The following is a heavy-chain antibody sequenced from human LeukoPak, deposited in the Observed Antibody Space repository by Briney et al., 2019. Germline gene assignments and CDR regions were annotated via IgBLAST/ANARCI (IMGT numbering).Heavy chain of an antibody. CDR3: ARVAAAITPVDN. CDR2: ISSDGSIT. J-gene: IGHJ4*02. Sequence: PGGSLRLSCAASGFTFSSYAMHWVREAPGKGREWVAVISSDGSITYYADSVKGRFTISRDNSKNTLYLQMNSLRAEDTSVYYCARVAAAITPVDNWGQGTLVTVSS. CDR1: GFTFSSYA. V-gene: IGHV3-30-3*01. D-gene: IGHD2-2*02.